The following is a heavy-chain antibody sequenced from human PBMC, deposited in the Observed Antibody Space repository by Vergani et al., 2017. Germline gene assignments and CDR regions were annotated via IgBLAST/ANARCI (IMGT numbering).Heavy chain of an antibody. CDR3: AKKHCSSTSCPFDS. CDR1: GFTFSTYA. J-gene: IGHJ4*02. D-gene: IGHD2-2*01. V-gene: IGHV3-23*01. CDR2: ISGHGDNI. Sequence: EVQLLDSGGGLVQPGGSLRLSCAASGFTFSTYATSWVRQAPGKGLELVSAISGHGDNIFYADSVKGRFTISRDNSKNTLFLQMNSLRVEDTAIYYCAKKHCSSTSCPFDSWGQGTLVTVSS.